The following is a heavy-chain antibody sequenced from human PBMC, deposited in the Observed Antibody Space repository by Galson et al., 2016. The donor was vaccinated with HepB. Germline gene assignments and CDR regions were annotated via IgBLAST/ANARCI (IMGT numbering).Heavy chain of an antibody. CDR2: MSYDGSNK. J-gene: IGHJ4*02. CDR1: GFTFSSYA. V-gene: IGHV3-30*04. CDR3: ARDPWDSSGYYYLYKSEIDY. D-gene: IGHD3-22*01. Sequence: SLRLSCAASGFTFSSYAMYWVRQAPGKGLEWVAVMSYDGSNKSYADSVKGRFTISRDNSKNTLYLQMNSLRAEDTAVYYCARDPWDSSGYYYLYKSEIDYWGQGTLVTVSS.